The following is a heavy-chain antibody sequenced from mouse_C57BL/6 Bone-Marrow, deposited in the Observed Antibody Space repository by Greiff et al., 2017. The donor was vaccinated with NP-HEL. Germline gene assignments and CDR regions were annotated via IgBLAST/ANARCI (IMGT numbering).Heavy chain of an antibody. V-gene: IGHV1-82*01. D-gene: IGHD3-2*02. CDR2: IYPGDGDT. CDR1: GYAFSSSW. J-gene: IGHJ2*01. CDR3: ARQLRPRYYFDY. Sequence: VQLQQSGPELVKPGASVNISCKASGYAFSSSWMNWVKQRPGKGLEWIGRIYPGDGDTNYNGKFKGKATLTADKSSSTAYMQLSSLTSEDSAVYFCARQLRPRYYFDYWGQGTTLTVSS.